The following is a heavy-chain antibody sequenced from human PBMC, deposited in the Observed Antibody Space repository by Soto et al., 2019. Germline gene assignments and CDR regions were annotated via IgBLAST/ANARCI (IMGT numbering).Heavy chain of an antibody. CDR3: ARGLYSSSYQPFDP. Sequence: KTSETLSLTCTVSGGSISSGGYYWSWIRQHPGKGLEWIGYIYYSGSTYYNPSLKSRVTISVDTSKNQFSLKLSSVTAADTAVYYCARGLYSSSYQPFDPWGQGTLVTVS. CDR1: GGSISSGGYY. J-gene: IGHJ5*02. D-gene: IGHD6-6*01. CDR2: IYYSGST. V-gene: IGHV4-31*03.